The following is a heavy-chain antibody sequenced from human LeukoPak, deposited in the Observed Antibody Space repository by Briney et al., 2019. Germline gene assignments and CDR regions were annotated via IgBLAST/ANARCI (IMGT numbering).Heavy chain of an antibody. V-gene: IGHV3-21*01. J-gene: IGHJ5*02. CDR1: GFTFSSYS. D-gene: IGHD3-10*01. Sequence: GGSLRLSCAASGFTFSSYSMNWVRQAPGKGREWVSSISSSSSYIYYADSVKGRFTISRDNAKNSLYLQMSSLRAEDTAVYYCARHALLWFNNWFDPWGQGTLVTVSS. CDR2: ISSSSSYI. CDR3: ARHALLWFNNWFDP.